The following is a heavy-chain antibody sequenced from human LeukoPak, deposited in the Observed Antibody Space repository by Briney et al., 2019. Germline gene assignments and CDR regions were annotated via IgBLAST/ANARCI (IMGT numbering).Heavy chain of an antibody. CDR2: ISYDGSNK. D-gene: IGHD6-25*01. CDR1: GFTFSSYA. CDR3: ARDSEQRFLYFDY. V-gene: IGHV3-30-3*01. J-gene: IGHJ4*02. Sequence: GGSLRLSCAASGFTFSSYAMHWVRQAPGKGLEWVAVISYDGSNKYYADSVKGRFTISRDNSKNTLYLQMYSLRAEDTAVYYCARDSEQRFLYFDYWGQGTLVTVSS.